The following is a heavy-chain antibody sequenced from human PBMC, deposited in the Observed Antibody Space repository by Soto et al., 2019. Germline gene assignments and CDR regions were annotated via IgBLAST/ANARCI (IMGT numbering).Heavy chain of an antibody. CDR1: GFTFSSYG. D-gene: IGHD6-19*01. CDR2: ISYDGSNK. V-gene: IGHV3-30*18. Sequence: GGSLRLSCAASGFTFSSYGMHWVRQAPGKGLEWVAVISYDGSNKYYADSVKGRFTISRDNSKNTLYLQMNSLRAEDTAVYYCAKTEDSGWSNWFDPWGQGTLVTVAS. J-gene: IGHJ5*02. CDR3: AKTEDSGWSNWFDP.